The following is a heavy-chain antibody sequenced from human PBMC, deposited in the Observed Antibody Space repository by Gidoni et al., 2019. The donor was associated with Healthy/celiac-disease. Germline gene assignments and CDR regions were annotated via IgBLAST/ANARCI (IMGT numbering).Heavy chain of an antibody. J-gene: IGHJ4*02. Sequence: EVQLVESGGGLVQPGGSLKLSCAASGFTFSGSAMHWVRQASGKGLEWVGRIRSKANSYATAYAASVKGRFTISRDDSKNTAYLQMNSLKTEDTAVYYCIRRTVVDKHFDYWGQGTLVTVSS. D-gene: IGHD2-15*01. CDR3: IRRTVVDKHFDY. CDR1: GFTFSGSA. V-gene: IGHV3-73*02. CDR2: IRSKANSYAT.